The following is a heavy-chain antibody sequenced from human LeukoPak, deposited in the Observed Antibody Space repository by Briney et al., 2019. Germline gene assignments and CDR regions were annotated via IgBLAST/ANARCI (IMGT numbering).Heavy chain of an antibody. V-gene: IGHV4-61*02. D-gene: IGHD7-27*01. CDR3: ARDKNWGSWYFDL. Sequence: SQTLSLTCTVSGGSISSGSYYWSWIRQPAGKGLEWIGRIYSSGSTNYNPSLTSRVTISVDTSKNQFSLKLSSVTAADTAVYYCARDKNWGSWYFDLWGRGTLVTVSS. J-gene: IGHJ2*01. CDR1: GGSISSGSYY. CDR2: IYSSGST.